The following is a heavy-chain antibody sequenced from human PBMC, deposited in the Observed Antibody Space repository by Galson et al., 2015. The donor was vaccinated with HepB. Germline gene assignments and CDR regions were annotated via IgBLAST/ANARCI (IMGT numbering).Heavy chain of an antibody. CDR1: GGSFSSYA. J-gene: IGHJ6*04. CDR2: IIPIFGTP. CDR3: ARDSAIFGVVARGTV. Sequence: SVKVSCKASGGSFSSYAFNWVRQAPGQGLEWMGRIIPIFGTPNYAQKFQGRATITADETTSTAYMELSSLTSEDTAVYYCARDSAIFGVVARGTVWGKGTTVTVSS. V-gene: IGHV1-69*13. D-gene: IGHD3-3*01.